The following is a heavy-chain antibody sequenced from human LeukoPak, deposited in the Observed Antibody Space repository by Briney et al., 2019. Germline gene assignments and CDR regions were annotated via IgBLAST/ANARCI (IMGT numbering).Heavy chain of an antibody. D-gene: IGHD6-19*01. CDR3: AKGVKQWLVEGY. CDR2: ISGSGGST. J-gene: IGHJ4*02. Sequence: GGSLRLSCAASGFTFSSYGMSWVRQAPGKGLEWVSAISGSGGSTYYADSVKGRFAISRDNSKNTLYLQMNSLRAEDTAVYYCAKGVKQWLVEGYWGQGTLVTVSS. CDR1: GFTFSSYG. V-gene: IGHV3-23*01.